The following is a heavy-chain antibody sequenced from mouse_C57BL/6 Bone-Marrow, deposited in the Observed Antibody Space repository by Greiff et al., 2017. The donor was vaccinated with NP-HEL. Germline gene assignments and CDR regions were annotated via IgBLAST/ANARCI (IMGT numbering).Heavy chain of an antibody. CDR2: IDPETGGT. Sequence: QVQLQQSGAELVRPGASVTLSCKASGYTFTDYEMHWVKQTPVHGLEWIGAIDPETGGTAYNQKFKGKAILTADKSSSTAYMELRSLTSEDSAVYYCTRPSMVIGGWLPYYAMDYWGQGTSVTVSS. J-gene: IGHJ4*01. V-gene: IGHV1-15*01. D-gene: IGHD2-10*01. CDR1: GYTFTDYE. CDR3: TRPSMVIGGWLPYYAMDY.